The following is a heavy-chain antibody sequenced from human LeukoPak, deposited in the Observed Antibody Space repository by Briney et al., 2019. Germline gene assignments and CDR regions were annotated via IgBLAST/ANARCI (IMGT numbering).Heavy chain of an antibody. CDR3: ARGVYGDYGPGTNWFDP. CDR2: ISAYNGNT. Sequence: ASVKVSCKASGYTFTSYGISWVRQAPGQGLEWMGWISAYNGNTNYAQKLQGRVTMTTDTSTCTAYMDLRSLRSDDTAVYYCARGVYGDYGPGTNWFDPWGQGTLVTVSS. CDR1: GYTFTSYG. J-gene: IGHJ5*02. D-gene: IGHD4-17*01. V-gene: IGHV1-18*01.